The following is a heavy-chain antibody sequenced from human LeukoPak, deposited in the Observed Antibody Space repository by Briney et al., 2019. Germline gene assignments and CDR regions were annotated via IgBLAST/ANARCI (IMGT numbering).Heavy chain of an antibody. CDR1: GFIFSSYD. Sequence: GGSLRLSCAASGFIFSSYDMHWVRQPTGKGLEWVSAISTAGDTYYSGSVKGRFTISRENAKNSLYLQMNSLRAGDTAVYYCARGAVLGSSSWHNWFDPWGQGTLVTVSS. J-gene: IGHJ5*02. D-gene: IGHD6-13*01. CDR2: ISTAGDT. V-gene: IGHV3-13*01. CDR3: ARGAVLGSSSWHNWFDP.